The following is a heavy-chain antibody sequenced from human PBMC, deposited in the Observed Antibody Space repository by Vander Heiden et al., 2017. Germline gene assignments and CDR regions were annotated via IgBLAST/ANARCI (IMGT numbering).Heavy chain of an antibody. J-gene: IGHJ4*02. CDR2: ISYDGSNK. Sequence: QVQLVESGGGVVPPGRSLSLSCAASGFTFSSYAMHWVRQASGKGLEWVAVISYDGSNKYYADAVKGRFTSSRDNSKNTLYLQMNSLRAEDTAVYYCARGTTVVTRALDYWGQGTLVTVSS. V-gene: IGHV3-30*04. CDR3: ARGTTVVTRALDY. CDR1: GFTFSSYA. D-gene: IGHD4-17*01.